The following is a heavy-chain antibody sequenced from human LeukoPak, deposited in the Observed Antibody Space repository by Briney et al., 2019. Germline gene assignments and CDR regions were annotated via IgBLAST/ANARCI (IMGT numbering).Heavy chain of an antibody. CDR2: INSDGSST. CDR1: GFTFSSYW. V-gene: IGHV3-74*01. D-gene: IGHD5-24*01. CDR3: ATERWLQYFDY. Sequence: GGSLRLSCAASGFTFSSYWMHWVRQAPGKGLVWVSRINSDGSSTSYADSVKGRFTISRDNAKNTLYLQMNSLRAEDTAVYYCATERWLQYFDYWGQGTLVTVSS. J-gene: IGHJ4*02.